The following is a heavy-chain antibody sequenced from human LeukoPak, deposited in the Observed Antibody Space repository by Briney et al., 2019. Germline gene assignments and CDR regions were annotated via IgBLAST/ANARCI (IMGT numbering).Heavy chain of an antibody. CDR2: ISDGSSYK. D-gene: IGHD1-26*01. J-gene: IGHJ3*02. CDR1: GFAFSEYY. V-gene: IGHV3-11*06. CDR3: AREASGSPGSAFDI. Sequence: PGGSLRLSCAGSGFAFSEYYMSWLRQAPGKGLEGVSYISDGSSYKKYADSVKGRFTISRDNAKNSLYLQMNSLRAEDTAMYYCAREASGSPGSAFDIWGQGTMVTVSS.